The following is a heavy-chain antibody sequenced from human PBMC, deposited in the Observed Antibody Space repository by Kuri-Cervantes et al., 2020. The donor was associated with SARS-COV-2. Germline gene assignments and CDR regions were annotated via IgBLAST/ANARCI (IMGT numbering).Heavy chain of an antibody. CDR2: IYHSGST. CDR3: ASDRLYSSSSSDY. V-gene: IGHV4-4*02. Sequence: SCAVSGGSISSSNWWSWVRQPPGKGLEWIGEIYHSGSTNYNPSLKSRVTISVDKSKNQFSLKLSSVTAADTAVYYCASDRLYSSSSSDYWGQGTLVTVS. CDR1: GGSISSSNW. D-gene: IGHD6-6*01. J-gene: IGHJ4*02.